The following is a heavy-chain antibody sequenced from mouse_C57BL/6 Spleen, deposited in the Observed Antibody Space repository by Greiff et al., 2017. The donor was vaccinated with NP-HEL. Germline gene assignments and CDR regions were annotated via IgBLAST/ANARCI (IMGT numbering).Heavy chain of an antibody. J-gene: IGHJ4*01. CDR2: IYPGDGDT. D-gene: IGHD2-5*01. V-gene: IGHV1-82*01. CDR1: GYAFSSSW. Sequence: VHLVESGPELVKPGASVKISCKASGYAFSSSWMNWVKQRPGKGLEWIGRIYPGDGDTNYNGKFKGKATLTADKSSSTAYMQLSSLTSEDSAVYFCARGGLAYYSNPYAMDYWGQGTSVTVSS. CDR3: ARGGLAYYSNPYAMDY.